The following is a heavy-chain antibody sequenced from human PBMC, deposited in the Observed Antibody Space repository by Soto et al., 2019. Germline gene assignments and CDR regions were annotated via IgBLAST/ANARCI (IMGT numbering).Heavy chain of an antibody. CDR3: ARGRNWNFYDYYGMDV. CDR1: GYTFTSYG. V-gene: IGHV1-18*01. D-gene: IGHD1-1*01. J-gene: IGHJ6*02. CDR2: ISAYNGNT. Sequence: ASVKVSCKASGYTFTSYGISWVRQAPGQGLEWMGWISAYNGNTNYAQKLQGRVTMTTDTSTSTAYMELRSLRSDDTAVYYCARGRNWNFYDYYGMDVWGQGTTVTVSS.